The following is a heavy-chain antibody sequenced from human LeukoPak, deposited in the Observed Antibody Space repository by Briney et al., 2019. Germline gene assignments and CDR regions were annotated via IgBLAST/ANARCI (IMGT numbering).Heavy chain of an antibody. V-gene: IGHV2-5*01. CDR2: IYWNDDK. J-gene: IGHJ4*02. CDR1: GFSLSTSGVG. Sequence: ESGPTLVKPTQTLTLTCTFSGFSLSTSGVGVGWIRQPPGKALEWVALIYWNDDKRYSPSLKSRLTITKDTSKNQLVLTMTNIDPVDTATFYCAHRPDYDSSGYYDYWGQGTLVTVSS. CDR3: AHRPDYDSSGYYDY. D-gene: IGHD3-22*01.